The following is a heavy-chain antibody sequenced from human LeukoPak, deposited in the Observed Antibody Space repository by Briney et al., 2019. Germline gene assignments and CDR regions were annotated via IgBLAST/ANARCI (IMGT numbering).Heavy chain of an antibody. J-gene: IGHJ6*02. V-gene: IGHV3-30*18. D-gene: IGHD1-26*01. CDR3: AKDKAVVGAYYYYGMDV. CDR2: ISYDGSNK. Sequence: GGSLRLSCAASGFTFRSYGMHWVRQAPGKGLEWVAVISYDGSNKYYADSVKGRFTISRDNSKNTLYLQMNSLRAEDTAVYYCAKDKAVVGAYYYYGMDVWGQGTTVTVSS. CDR1: GFTFRSYG.